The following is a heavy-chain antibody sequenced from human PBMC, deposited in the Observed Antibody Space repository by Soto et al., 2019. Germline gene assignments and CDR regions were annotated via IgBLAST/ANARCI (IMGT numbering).Heavy chain of an antibody. Sequence: SETLSLTCTVSGGSIYTGGFYWSWIRQPPGKGLEWLGYIYYTGSTQYTPSLKSRLSISTDTSDNQFSLRLNSVTAADTAVYYCATSLVTSRARVDYWGQGTPVTVSS. V-gene: IGHV4-31*03. CDR1: GGSIYTGGFY. J-gene: IGHJ4*02. CDR3: ATSLVTSRARVDY. CDR2: IYYTGST. D-gene: IGHD1-26*01.